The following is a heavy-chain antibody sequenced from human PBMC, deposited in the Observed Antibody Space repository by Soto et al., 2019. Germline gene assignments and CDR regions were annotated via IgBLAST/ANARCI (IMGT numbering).Heavy chain of an antibody. Sequence: QVQLVQSGAEVKKPGASVKVSCKASGYTFTSYAMHWVRQAPGQRLEWMGWINAGNGNTKYSQKFQGRVTITRDTSASTVYMELSSLRSEDTAVYYCASSFTVPAAIDYWGQGTLVTVSS. CDR3: ASSFTVPAAIDY. D-gene: IGHD2-2*02. CDR2: INAGNGNT. CDR1: GYTFTSYA. V-gene: IGHV1-3*01. J-gene: IGHJ4*02.